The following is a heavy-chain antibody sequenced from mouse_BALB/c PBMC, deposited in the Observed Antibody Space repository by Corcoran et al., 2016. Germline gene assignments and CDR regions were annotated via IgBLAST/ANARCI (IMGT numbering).Heavy chain of an antibody. V-gene: IGHV14-1*02. D-gene: IGHD1-1*01. J-gene: IGHJ3*01. Sequence: EVQLQQSGAELVRPGALVKLSCKASGFNIKDYYMHWVKQRPEQGLEWIGWIDPENGNTIYDPKFQGKASITADTSSNTAYLQLSSLTSGDTAVYYCHITTVVEAYWGQGTLVTVSA. CDR1: GFNIKDYY. CDR3: HITTVVEAY. CDR2: IDPENGNT.